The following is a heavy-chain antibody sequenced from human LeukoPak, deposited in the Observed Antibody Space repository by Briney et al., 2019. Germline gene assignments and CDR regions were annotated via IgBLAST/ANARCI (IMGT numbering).Heavy chain of an antibody. D-gene: IGHD3-22*01. V-gene: IGHV3-11*05. CDR3: AKGEYYYDSSGWYFQH. CDR1: GFTFSDYY. J-gene: IGHJ1*01. Sequence: GGSLRLSCAASGFTFSDYYMSWIRQAPGKGLEWVSYINNRNNYTKSADSVKGRFTISRDNAKNSLYLQMNSLRAVDTAVYYCAKGEYYYDSSGWYFQHWGQGTLVTVSS. CDR2: INNRNNYT.